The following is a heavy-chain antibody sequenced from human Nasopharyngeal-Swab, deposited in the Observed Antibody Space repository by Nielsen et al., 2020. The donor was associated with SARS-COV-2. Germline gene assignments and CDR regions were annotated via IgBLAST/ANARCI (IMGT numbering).Heavy chain of an antibody. V-gene: IGHV1-69*01. J-gene: IGHJ4*02. CDR2: TIPVFGTP. CDR3: ARLNNYDSGGYYYIDY. Sequence: WVRQAPGQGHEWMGGTIPVFGTPVYAQKFQGRVTITADESTSTAYMELSSLRSEDTAFYYCARLNNYDSGGYYYIDYWGQGTLVTVSS. D-gene: IGHD3-22*01.